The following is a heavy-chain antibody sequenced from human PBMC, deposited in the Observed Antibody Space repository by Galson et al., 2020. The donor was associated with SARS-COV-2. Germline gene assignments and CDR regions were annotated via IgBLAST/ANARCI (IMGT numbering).Heavy chain of an antibody. CDR3: ARDYYDSSGYYNNWFDP. CDR2: YDGSNK. V-gene: IGHV3-30-3*01. Sequence: YDGSNKYYADSVKGRFTISRDNSKNTLYLQMNSLRAEDTAVYYCARDYYDSSGYYNNWFDPWGQGTLVTVSS. D-gene: IGHD3-22*01. J-gene: IGHJ5*02.